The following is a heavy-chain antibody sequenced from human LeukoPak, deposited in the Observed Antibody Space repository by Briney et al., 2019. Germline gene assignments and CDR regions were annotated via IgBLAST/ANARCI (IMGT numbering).Heavy chain of an antibody. V-gene: IGHV3-21*01. CDR2: ISSSSSYI. CDR3: ARAFYGSGSLDY. D-gene: IGHD3-10*01. Sequence: GGSLRLSCAASGFTFSSYIMNWVRQAPGKGLEWVSSISSSSSYIYYADSVKGRFTISRDNAQNSLYLQMNSLRAEDAAVYYCARAFYGSGSLDYWGQGTLVTVSS. J-gene: IGHJ4*02. CDR1: GFTFSSYI.